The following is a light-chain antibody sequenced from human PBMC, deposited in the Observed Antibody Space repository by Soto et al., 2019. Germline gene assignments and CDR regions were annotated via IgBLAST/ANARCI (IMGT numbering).Light chain of an antibody. CDR1: SSDVGSYNL. CDR3: CSYAGSSTFDVV. V-gene: IGLV2-23*02. J-gene: IGLJ2*01. Sequence: QSALTQPASVSGSPGQSITISCTGTSSDVGSYNLVSWYQQHPGKAPKLMIYEVSKRPSGVSNRFSGSKSGNTASLTISGLQAEDEAEYYCCSYAGSSTFDVVFGGGTKVTVL. CDR2: EVS.